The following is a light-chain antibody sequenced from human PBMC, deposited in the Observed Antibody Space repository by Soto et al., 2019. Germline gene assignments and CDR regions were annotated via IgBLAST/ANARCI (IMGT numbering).Light chain of an antibody. Sequence: DVVVTQTPLSLSFTPGQPASMSCKSSQRLIYGDGKTYLYWYLQRPGQPPQLLIYDASNRFSEVLVRFSGRGSATDFTLTISRLEAEDVWLYACMQRTHVPITVGQGTRREIK. CDR3: MQRTHVPIT. V-gene: IGKV2D-29*01. CDR1: QRLIYGDGKTY. J-gene: IGKJ5*01. CDR2: DAS.